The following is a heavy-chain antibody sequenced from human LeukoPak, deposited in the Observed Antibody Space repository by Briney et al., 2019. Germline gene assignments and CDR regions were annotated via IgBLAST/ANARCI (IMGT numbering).Heavy chain of an antibody. V-gene: IGHV1-2*06. CDR1: GYTFTGYY. CDR2: INPNSGGT. D-gene: IGHD3-10*01. J-gene: IGHJ4*02. Sequence: ASVKVSCKASGYTFTGYYMHWVRQAPGQGLERMGRINPNSGGTNYAQKFQGRVTMTRDTSISTAYMELSRLRSDDTAVYYCARVPEWFGELLEHFDYWGQGTLVTVSS. CDR3: ARVPEWFGELLEHFDY.